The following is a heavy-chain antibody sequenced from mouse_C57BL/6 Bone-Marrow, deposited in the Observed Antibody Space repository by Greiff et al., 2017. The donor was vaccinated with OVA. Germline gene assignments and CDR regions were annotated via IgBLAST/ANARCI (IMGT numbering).Heavy chain of an antibody. J-gene: IGHJ2*01. CDR2: ISNGGGST. CDR3: ARQGDGNFYYFDY. Sequence: EVQLVESGGGLVQPGGSLKLSCAASGFTFSDYYMYWVRQTPEQRLEWVAYISNGGGSTYYPDTVKGRFTISRDNAKNTLYLQMSRLKSEDTAMYYCARQGDGNFYYFDYWGQGTTLTVSS. CDR1: GFTFSDYY. D-gene: IGHD2-1*01. V-gene: IGHV5-12*01.